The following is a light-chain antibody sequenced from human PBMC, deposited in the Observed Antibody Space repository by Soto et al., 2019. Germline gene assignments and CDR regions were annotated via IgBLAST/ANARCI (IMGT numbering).Light chain of an antibody. CDR3: LQYNGYSPRT. J-gene: IGKJ1*01. CDR1: QSISSW. CDR2: KAS. Sequence: DIQMTQSPSTLSASVGDRVTITCRSSQSISSWLAWYQQKPGKAPKLLIYKASSLESGVPSRFSGSGSGTEFTLTISSLQPDDFATYYCLQYNGYSPRTFGQGTKV. V-gene: IGKV1-5*03.